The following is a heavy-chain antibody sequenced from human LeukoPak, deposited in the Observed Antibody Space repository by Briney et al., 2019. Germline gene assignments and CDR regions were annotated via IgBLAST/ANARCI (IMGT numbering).Heavy chain of an antibody. D-gene: IGHD3-10*01. J-gene: IGHJ6*03. V-gene: IGHV3-48*04. Sequence: PGGSLRLSCAASGFTFSSYCMNWVRQAPGKGLDWVSYISSSSSTLYYADSVKGRFTISRDNAKNTLYLQMNSLRAEDTAVYYCARATSYYGSGKGYMDVWGKGTTVTISS. CDR2: ISSSSSTL. CDR3: ARATSYYGSGKGYMDV. CDR1: GFTFSSYC.